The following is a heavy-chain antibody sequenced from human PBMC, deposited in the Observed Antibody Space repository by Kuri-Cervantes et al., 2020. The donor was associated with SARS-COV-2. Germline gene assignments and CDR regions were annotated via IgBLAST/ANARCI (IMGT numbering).Heavy chain of an antibody. V-gene: IGHV4-34*01. CDR3: AKVIVVVPAAIGYMDV. D-gene: IGHD2-2*01. J-gene: IGHJ6*03. CDR1: GGSFSGYY. CDR2: INHSGST. Sequence: SETLSLTCAVYGGSFSGYYWSWIRQPPGKGLEWIGEINHSGSTNYNPSLKSRVTISVDTSKNQFSLKLSSVTAEDTAVYYCAKVIVVVPAAIGYMDVWGKGTTVTVSS.